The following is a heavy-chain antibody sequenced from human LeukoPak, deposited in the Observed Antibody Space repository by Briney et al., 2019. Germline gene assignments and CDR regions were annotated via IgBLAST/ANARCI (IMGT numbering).Heavy chain of an antibody. V-gene: IGHV3-21*04. J-gene: IGHJ4*02. CDR3: AKDDAWLRFGE. D-gene: IGHD5-12*01. CDR2: ISSSSSFI. Sequence: GGSLRLSCAASEFSVGSNYMTWVRQAPGKGLEWVSSISSSSSFIYYADSVKGRFTISRDNSKNTLYLEVISLAAEDTAVYYCAKDDAWLRFGEWSQGTLVTVSS. CDR1: EFSVGSNY.